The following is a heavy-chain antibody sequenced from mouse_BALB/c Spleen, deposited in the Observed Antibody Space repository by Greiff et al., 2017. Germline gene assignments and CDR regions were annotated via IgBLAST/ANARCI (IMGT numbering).Heavy chain of an antibody. V-gene: IGHV7-3*02. CDR1: GFTFTDYY. CDR2: IRNKANGYTT. Sequence: EVQRVESGGGLVQPGGSLRLSCATSGFTFTDYYMSWVRQPPGKALEWLGFIRNKANGYTTEYSASVKGWFTISRDTSQSILYLQMNTLRAEDSANYYCSRYTSYRYGGWSWFAYWGQGTLVTVSA. D-gene: IGHD2-14*01. J-gene: IGHJ3*01. CDR3: SRYTSYRYGGWSWFAY.